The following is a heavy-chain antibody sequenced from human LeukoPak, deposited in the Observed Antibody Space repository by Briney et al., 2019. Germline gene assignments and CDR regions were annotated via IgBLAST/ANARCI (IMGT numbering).Heavy chain of an antibody. J-gene: IGHJ4*02. CDR1: GFPFSYYF. CDR3: ARDRDSNGSWEVNFDH. Sequence: GGSLRLSCAASGFPFSYYFMTWIRQAPGKGLEWVASIKHDGSEKYYVDSVKGRFAISRDDAKNSLYLQMNSLRAEDTAVYYCARDRDSNGSWEVNFDHWGQGTLVAVSS. V-gene: IGHV3-7*01. D-gene: IGHD6-13*01. CDR2: IKHDGSEK.